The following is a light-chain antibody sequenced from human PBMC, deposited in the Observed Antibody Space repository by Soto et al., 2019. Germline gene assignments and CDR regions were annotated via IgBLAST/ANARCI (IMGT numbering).Light chain of an antibody. J-gene: IGKJ1*01. V-gene: IGKV3-15*01. CDR3: QQYNNLPPT. CDR1: ERVSTN. Sequence: VMTQYPLTLSVSPGESATLSCRASERVSTNLAWYQQTPGQAPRLLIYSASRRPTDIPVRFSGSGSGAEFTLTISSLQSEDFAIYYCQQYNNLPPTFG. CDR2: SAS.